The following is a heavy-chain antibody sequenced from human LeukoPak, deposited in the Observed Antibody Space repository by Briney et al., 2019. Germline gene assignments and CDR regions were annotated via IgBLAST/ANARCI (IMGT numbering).Heavy chain of an antibody. V-gene: IGHV4-61*02. CDR1: GGSISSGSYY. D-gene: IGHD3-22*01. Sequence: SQTPSLTCTVSGGSISSGSYYWSWIRQPAGKGLEWIGRIYTSGSTNYNPSLKSRVTISVDTSKNQFPLKLSSVTAADTAVYYCARAPTYYYDSSGYYPFDYWGQGTLVTVSS. CDR2: IYTSGST. CDR3: ARAPTYYYDSSGYYPFDY. J-gene: IGHJ4*02.